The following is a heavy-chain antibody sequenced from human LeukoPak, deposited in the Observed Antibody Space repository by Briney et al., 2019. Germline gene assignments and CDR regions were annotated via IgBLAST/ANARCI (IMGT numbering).Heavy chain of an antibody. D-gene: IGHD3-3*01. V-gene: IGHV3-7*03. CDR1: GFTFSSYW. J-gene: IGHJ6*02. CDR3: ARAQYYDFWSGYYYYYYGMDV. Sequence: GGSLRLSCAASGFTFSSYWMSWVRQAPGKGLEWVANIKQDGSEKYYVDSVEGRFTISRDNAKNSLYLQMNSLRAEDTAVYYCARAQYYDFWSGYYYYYYGMDVWGQGTTVTVSS. CDR2: IKQDGSEK.